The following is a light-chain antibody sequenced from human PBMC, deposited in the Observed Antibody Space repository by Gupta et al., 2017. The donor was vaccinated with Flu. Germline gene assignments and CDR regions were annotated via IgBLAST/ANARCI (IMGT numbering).Light chain of an antibody. Sequence: VTISCTGTNSDFGSYNYVSWYQHHPVKAPNLMIYEVNKRPSGVPDRFSGSKSGNTASLTVSGLQAEDGADYYCSAYAGSNNVEVFGGGTKLTVV. CDR2: EVN. J-gene: IGLJ3*02. CDR3: SAYAGSNNVEV. CDR1: NSDFGSYNY. V-gene: IGLV2-8*01.